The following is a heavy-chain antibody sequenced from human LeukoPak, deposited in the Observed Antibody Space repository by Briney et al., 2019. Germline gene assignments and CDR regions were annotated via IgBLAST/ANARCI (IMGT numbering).Heavy chain of an antibody. CDR3: ARDLGSYYEYWFDP. V-gene: IGHV4-4*07. J-gene: IGHJ5*02. CDR2: IYTSGST. Sequence: SETLSLTCTVSGGSISSYYWSWIRQPAGKGLEWIGRIYTSGSTNYNPSLKSRVTMSVDTSKNQFSLKLSSVTAADTAVYHCARDLGSYYEYWFDPWGQGTLVTVSS. D-gene: IGHD1-26*01. CDR1: GGSISSYY.